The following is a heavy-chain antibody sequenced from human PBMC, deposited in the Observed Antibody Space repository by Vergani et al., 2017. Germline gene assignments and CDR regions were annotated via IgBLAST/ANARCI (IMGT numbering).Heavy chain of an antibody. D-gene: IGHD3-10*01. Sequence: VQLVESGGGVVQPGRSLRLSCAASGFTFSSYAMHWVRQAPGKGLEWFSYISSSISTIYYADSVKGRFTISRDNAKNSLYLQMNSLRAEDTAVYYCARDLGETYYYGSGSYQIDYWGQGTLVPSPQ. V-gene: IGHV3-48*01. J-gene: IGHJ4*02. CDR2: ISSSISTI. CDR3: ARDLGETYYYGSGSYQIDY. CDR1: GFTFSSYA.